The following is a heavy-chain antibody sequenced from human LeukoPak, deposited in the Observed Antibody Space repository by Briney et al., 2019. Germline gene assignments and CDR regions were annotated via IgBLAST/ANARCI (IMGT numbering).Heavy chain of an antibody. CDR1: GGSFSGYY. V-gene: IGHV4-34*01. CDR3: ASRIDGYDSSGYDYYYYYGMDV. CDR2: INHSGST. D-gene: IGHD3-22*01. J-gene: IGHJ6*02. Sequence: SETLSLTCAVYGGSFSGYYWSWIRQPPGKGLEWIGEINHSGSTNYNPSLKSRVTISVDTSRNQFSLKLSSVTAADTAVYYCASRIDGYDSSGYDYYYYYGMDVWGQGTTVTVSS.